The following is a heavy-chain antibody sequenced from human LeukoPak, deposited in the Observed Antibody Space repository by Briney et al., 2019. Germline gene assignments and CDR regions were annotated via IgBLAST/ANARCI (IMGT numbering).Heavy chain of an antibody. CDR2: IYYSGTT. V-gene: IGHV4-4*08. CDR1: GGSVSIHY. J-gene: IGHJ5*02. Sequence: SETLSLTCTLSGGSVSIHYGRWIRQPPGKGLEWIGYIYYSGTTNYNPSLKSRVTIGVDTSKNQFSLKLTAVTAADTAVYYCVREWRGGYYDSSGPNWFDPWGQGTLVTVSS. D-gene: IGHD3-22*01. CDR3: VREWRGGYYDSSGPNWFDP.